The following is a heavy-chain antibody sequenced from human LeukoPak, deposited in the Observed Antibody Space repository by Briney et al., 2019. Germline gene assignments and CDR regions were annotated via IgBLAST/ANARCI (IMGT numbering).Heavy chain of an antibody. CDR2: INGDGSST. CDR1: GLSFTTYW. V-gene: IGHV3-74*01. D-gene: IGHD4-11*01. Sequence: GGSLRLSCAASGLSFTTYWMHWVRQAPGEGLVWVSRINGDGSSTNYADSVKGRFTISRDNAKNTLYLQVNSLRAEDTAMYYCARGGSNYGDFYYWGQGTLVTVSS. J-gene: IGHJ4*02. CDR3: ARGGSNYGDFYY.